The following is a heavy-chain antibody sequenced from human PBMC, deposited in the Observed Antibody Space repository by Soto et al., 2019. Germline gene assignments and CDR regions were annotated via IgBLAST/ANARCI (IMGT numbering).Heavy chain of an antibody. V-gene: IGHV3-48*02. CDR3: AREGVVPPHYFYDY. CDR1: GFTVSTYS. Sequence: GGSLGLGCAASGFTVSTYSMNWVRQAPGKGLEWVSYVSGSGSTIYYADSVKGRFTTSRDNAKNSLYLQMNSLRDEDTALYYCAREGVVPPHYFYDYWGQGTLVTVSS. CDR2: VSGSGSTI. J-gene: IGHJ4*02. D-gene: IGHD3-3*01.